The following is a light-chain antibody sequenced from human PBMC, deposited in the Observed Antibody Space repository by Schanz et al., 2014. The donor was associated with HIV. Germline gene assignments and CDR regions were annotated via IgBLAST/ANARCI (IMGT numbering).Light chain of an antibody. CDR2: LNN. J-gene: IGLJ1*01. Sequence: QSVLTQPPSVSAAPGQKVTITCSGTYSNIGNNYVSWYQQFPGAAPRLLMYLNNQRPSGIPDRFSGSKSGTSATLAITGLQAEDEADYYCHSYDSRLRGYVFGTGTKLTVL. V-gene: IGLV1-51*01. CDR3: HSYDSRLRGYV. CDR1: YSNIGNNY.